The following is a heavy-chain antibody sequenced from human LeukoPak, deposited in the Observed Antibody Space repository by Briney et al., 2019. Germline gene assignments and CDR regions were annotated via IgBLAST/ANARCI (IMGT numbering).Heavy chain of an antibody. D-gene: IGHD3-3*01. CDR1: GYTFTGYY. CDR3: ARDVAYFWSGYPYYFDY. CDR2: INPNSGGT. Sequence: GASVKVSCKASGYTFTGYYLHWVRQAPGQGLEWMGWINPNSGGTNYAQKFQGRVTMTRDTSISTAYMELSRLRSDDTAVYYCARDVAYFWSGYPYYFDYWGQGTLVTVSS. J-gene: IGHJ4*02. V-gene: IGHV1-2*02.